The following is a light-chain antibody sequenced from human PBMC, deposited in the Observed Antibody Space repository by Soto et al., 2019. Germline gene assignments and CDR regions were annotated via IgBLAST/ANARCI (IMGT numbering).Light chain of an antibody. Sequence: EMVMTQSPATLSVSPGERATLSCRASQSVSSNLAWYQQKPGQAPRLLIYGASTRATGIPARFGGSGSGTEFTLTISSLQSEDFALYYCQQRSNWPITFGQGTLLEMK. CDR2: GAS. CDR3: QQRSNWPIT. J-gene: IGKJ5*01. CDR1: QSVSSN. V-gene: IGKV3-15*01.